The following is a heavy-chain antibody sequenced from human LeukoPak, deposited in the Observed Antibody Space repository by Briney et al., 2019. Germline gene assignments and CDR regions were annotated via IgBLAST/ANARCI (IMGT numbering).Heavy chain of an antibody. D-gene: IGHD3-9*01. CDR1: GYTFTSYY. Sequence: ASVKVSCKASGYTFTSYYMHWVRQAPGQGLEWMGIINPSGGSTSYAQKFQGRVTMTRDMSTSTVYMELSSLRSEDTAVYYCARERAYYDILPRWFDPWGQGTLVTVSS. J-gene: IGHJ5*02. CDR3: ARERAYYDILPRWFDP. V-gene: IGHV1-46*01. CDR2: INPSGGST.